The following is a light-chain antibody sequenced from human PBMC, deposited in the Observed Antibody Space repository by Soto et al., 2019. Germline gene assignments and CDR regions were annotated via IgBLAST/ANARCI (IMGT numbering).Light chain of an antibody. Sequence: QSVLTQPPSASGTPGQRVTISCSGSSSSIGTNTVTWYQQLPGTAHKLLIYSNNQRPSGVPDRFAGSKSGTSASLAISGLQAEYEADYYCAAWDVSLVVFGGGTK. V-gene: IGLV1-44*01. CDR3: AAWDVSLVV. CDR1: SSSIGTNT. J-gene: IGLJ2*01. CDR2: SNN.